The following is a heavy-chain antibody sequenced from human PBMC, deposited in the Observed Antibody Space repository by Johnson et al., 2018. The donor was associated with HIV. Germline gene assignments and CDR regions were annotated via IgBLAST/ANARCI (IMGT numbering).Heavy chain of an antibody. V-gene: IGHV3-15*01. D-gene: IGHD6-13*01. CDR3: SLGRAAGRLPAFDI. Sequence: VQLVESGGGLVQPGGSLTLSCAAPGFSVSSYYMTWVRQAPGKGLDWVGRIKTKTDGGTTDYAAPVKGRFTISRDDSKNTLFLQMNSLKTDDTAVYYCSLGRAAGRLPAFDIWGQGTMVTVSS. CDR1: GFSVSSYY. J-gene: IGHJ3*02. CDR2: IKTKTDGGTT.